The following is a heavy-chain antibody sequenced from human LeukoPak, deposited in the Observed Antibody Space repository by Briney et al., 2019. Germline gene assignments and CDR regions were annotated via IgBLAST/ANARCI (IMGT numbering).Heavy chain of an antibody. CDR2: INHSGST. CDR3: ARGTSSSDFDY. CDR1: GGSISSSSYY. J-gene: IGHJ4*02. Sequence: PSETLSLTCTVSGGSISSSSYYWGWIRQPPRKGLEWIGEINHSGSTDYNPSLKSRVTISVDTSKNQFSLKLSSVTAADTAVYYCARGTSSSDFDYWGQGTLVTVSS. V-gene: IGHV4-39*07. D-gene: IGHD6-6*01.